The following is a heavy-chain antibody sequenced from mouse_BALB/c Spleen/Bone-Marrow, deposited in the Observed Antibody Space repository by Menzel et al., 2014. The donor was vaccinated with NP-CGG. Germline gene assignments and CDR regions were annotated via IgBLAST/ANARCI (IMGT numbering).Heavy chain of an antibody. D-gene: IGHD2-1*01. CDR3: VRGNYGNYVDYFDF. V-gene: IGHV5-6-3*01. J-gene: IGHJ2*01. CDR2: INGNGGST. Sequence: EVHLVESGGGLVQPGGSLKLSCAASEFTFSNYGMSWVRQTPDKRLELVATINGNGGSTYYPDSVKGRFTISRDTAKNTLYLQMSSLKSEETAMYYCVRGNYGNYVDYFDFWGQGTTLTVSS. CDR1: EFTFSNYG.